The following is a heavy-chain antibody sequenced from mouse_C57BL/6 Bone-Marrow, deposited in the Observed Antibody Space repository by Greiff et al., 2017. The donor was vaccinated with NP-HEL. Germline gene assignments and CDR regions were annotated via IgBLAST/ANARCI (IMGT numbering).Heavy chain of an antibody. CDR2: IDPDSGGT. J-gene: IGHJ2*01. CDR3: ARSRYKRGYFDY. CDR1: GYTFTSYW. Sequence: QVQLQQPGAELVKPGASVKLSCKASGYTFTSYWMHWVKQRPGRGLEWIGRIDPDSGGTKYKEKFKSQATLTVDKPSSTAYMQLSSLTSEDSAVYYCARSRYKRGYFDYWGQGTTLTVSS. D-gene: IGHD1-3*01. V-gene: IGHV1-62-3*01.